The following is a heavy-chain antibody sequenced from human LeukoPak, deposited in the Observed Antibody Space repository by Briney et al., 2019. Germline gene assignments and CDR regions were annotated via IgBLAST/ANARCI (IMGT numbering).Heavy chain of an antibody. V-gene: IGHV3-23*01. CDR2: ISGSDDGT. D-gene: IGHD2-15*01. CDR3: AKSPVSSCRGSFCYPFDY. Sequence: GGSLRLSCATSGFSFSSYAMSWVRQAPGKGLEWVSAISGSDDGTYYADSVKGRFTISRDNSRNTLYLQMNTLRAEDTAVYFCAKSPVSSCRGSFCYPFDYWGQGNLVTVSS. CDR1: GFSFSSYA. J-gene: IGHJ4*02.